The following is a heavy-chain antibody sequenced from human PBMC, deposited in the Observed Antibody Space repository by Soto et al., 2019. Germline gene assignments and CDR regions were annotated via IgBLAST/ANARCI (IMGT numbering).Heavy chain of an antibody. D-gene: IGHD1-1*01. Sequence: QVQLVQSGAEVKKPGASVKVSCKASGYTFTSYDINWVRQATGQGLEWMGWINPNIGNTGYAQKFQGRVTMTSITSISTAYMGVSSRRSEDTAVYYCARGLPDLNDPYYYYYGMDVWGQGTTVTVSS. J-gene: IGHJ6*02. V-gene: IGHV1-8*01. CDR1: GYTFTSYD. CDR2: INPNIGNT. CDR3: ARGLPDLNDPYYYYYGMDV.